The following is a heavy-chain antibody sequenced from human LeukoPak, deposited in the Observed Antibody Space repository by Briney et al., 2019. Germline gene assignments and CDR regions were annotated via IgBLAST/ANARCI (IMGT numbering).Heavy chain of an antibody. CDR2: IKQDGSEK. Sequence: GGYLRLSCAASGFTFSSYWMSWVRQAPGKGLEWVANIKQDGSEKYYVDSVKGRFTISRDNAKNSLYLQMNSLRAEDTAVYYCARDAYYDSSGYTKNFDYWGQGTLVTVSS. CDR1: GFTFSSYW. V-gene: IGHV3-7*01. CDR3: ARDAYYDSSGYTKNFDY. J-gene: IGHJ4*02. D-gene: IGHD3-22*01.